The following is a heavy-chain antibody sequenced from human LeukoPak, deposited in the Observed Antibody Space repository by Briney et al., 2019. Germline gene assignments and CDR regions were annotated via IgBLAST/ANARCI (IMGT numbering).Heavy chain of an antibody. CDR3: AITHYDILTGYHKYMGV. J-gene: IGHJ6*03. CDR2: INHGGST. CDR1: GFTFSRYW. V-gene: IGHV4-34*08. D-gene: IGHD3-9*01. Sequence: GSLRLSCAASGFTFSRYWMSWIRQTPGKGLEWIGEINHGGSTSYNPSLKSRLTISVGSANNHFSLRVTSVTAADTAVYYCAITHYDILTGYHKYMGVWGKGTTATISS.